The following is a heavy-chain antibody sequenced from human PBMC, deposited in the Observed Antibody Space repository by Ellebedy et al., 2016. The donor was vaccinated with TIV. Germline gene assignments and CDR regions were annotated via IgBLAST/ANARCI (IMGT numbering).Heavy chain of an antibody. J-gene: IGHJ6*02. CDR1: GYTFISYG. D-gene: IGHD6-19*01. V-gene: IGHV3-30*18. CDR2: ISYDGTNK. CDR3: AKDSSGWFFSGMDV. Sequence: PGGSLRLSCAASGYTFISYGMHWVRQAPGKGLEWVALISYDGTNKYYADSVKGRFTISRDNSKNTLYLQMNSLRTDDTAVYYCAKDSSGWFFSGMDVWGQGTTVTVSS.